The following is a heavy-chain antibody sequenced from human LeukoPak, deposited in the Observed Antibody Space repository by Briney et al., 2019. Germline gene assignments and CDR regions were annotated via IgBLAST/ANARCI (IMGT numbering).Heavy chain of an antibody. CDR1: GFTFSSYA. J-gene: IGHJ4*02. CDR2: ITGSGDNT. V-gene: IGHV3-23*01. CDR3: AKYLAGGWYYIDC. Sequence: GGSLRLSCAASGFTFSSYAMSWVRQAPGKGLEWVSGITGSGDNTYYTESVKGRFTISRDNSKNTLYLEMNSLRAEDTAIYYCAKYLAGGWYYIDCWGQGTLVTVSS. D-gene: IGHD6-19*01.